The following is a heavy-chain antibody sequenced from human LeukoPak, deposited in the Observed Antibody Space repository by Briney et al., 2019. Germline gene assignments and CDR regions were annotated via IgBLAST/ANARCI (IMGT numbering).Heavy chain of an antibody. Sequence: ASVKVSCKASGGTFSSYAISWVRQAPGQGLEWMGGIIPIFGTANYAQKFQGRVTITADESTSTAYMELSSLRSEDTAVYYCARKTCSSTSCYHYYFDYWGQGTLVTVSS. D-gene: IGHD2-2*01. CDR1: GGTFSSYA. CDR2: IIPIFGTA. V-gene: IGHV1-69*13. J-gene: IGHJ4*02. CDR3: ARKTCSSTSCYHYYFDY.